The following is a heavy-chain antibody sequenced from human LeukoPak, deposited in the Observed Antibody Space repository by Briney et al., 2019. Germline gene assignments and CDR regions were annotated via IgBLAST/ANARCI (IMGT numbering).Heavy chain of an antibody. Sequence: PGGSLRFSCAASGFTVSDNYMSWFRQAPGKGLEWLSVLDSGGSATYADSVRGRFTISRDNSKNTLHLQMDSLTIEDSALYYCARDHVVASGAVAYWGQGTLVTVSS. J-gene: IGHJ4*02. CDR1: GFTVSDNY. D-gene: IGHD2-15*01. CDR3: ARDHVVASGAVAY. V-gene: IGHV3-53*01. CDR2: LDSGGSA.